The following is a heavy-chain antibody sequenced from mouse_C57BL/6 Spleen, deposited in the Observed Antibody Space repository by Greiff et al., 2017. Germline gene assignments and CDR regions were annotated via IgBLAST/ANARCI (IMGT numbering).Heavy chain of an antibody. Sequence: QVQLQQSGAELVKPGASVKISCKASGYAFSSYWMNWVKQRPGKGLEWIGQIYPGDGDTNYNGKFKGKATLTADKSSSTAYMQLSSLTSEDSAVYFCARGGITTVVATNWGQGTTLTVSS. D-gene: IGHD1-1*01. V-gene: IGHV1-80*01. CDR3: ARGGITTVVATN. CDR2: IYPGDGDT. CDR1: GYAFSSYW. J-gene: IGHJ2*01.